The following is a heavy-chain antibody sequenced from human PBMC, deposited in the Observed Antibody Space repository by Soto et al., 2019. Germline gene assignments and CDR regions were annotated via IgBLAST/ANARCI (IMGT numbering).Heavy chain of an antibody. CDR1: GYTFTSYG. Sequence: ASVKVSCKASGYTFTSYGISWVRQAPGQGLEWMGWISAYNGNTNYAQKLQGRVTMTIDTSTSTAYMELRSLRSDDTAVYYCARGFTLPCYYDSSGYYYFFDYWGQGTLVTVSS. J-gene: IGHJ4*02. V-gene: IGHV1-18*01. D-gene: IGHD3-22*01. CDR3: ARGFTLPCYYDSSGYYYFFDY. CDR2: ISAYNGNT.